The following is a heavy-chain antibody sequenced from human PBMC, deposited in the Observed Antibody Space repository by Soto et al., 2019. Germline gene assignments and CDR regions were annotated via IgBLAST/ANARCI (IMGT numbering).Heavy chain of an antibody. CDR3: ARGHYYDSRGDYPANLY. D-gene: IGHD3-22*01. J-gene: IGHJ4*02. CDR2: ISRIGTTI. CDR1: GFTFSSYE. V-gene: IGHV3-48*03. Sequence: EVQLVESGGGLVQPGGSLRLSCAASGFTFSSYEMNWVRQAPGKGLEWVSYISRIGTTIYYADSVKGRFTISRDNAKNSLYLQMNSLRAEDTAVYYCARGHYYDSRGDYPANLYWGQVTLVTVSS.